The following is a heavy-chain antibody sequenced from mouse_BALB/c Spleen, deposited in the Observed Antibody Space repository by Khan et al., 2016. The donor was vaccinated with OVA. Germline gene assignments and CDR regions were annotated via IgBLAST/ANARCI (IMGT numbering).Heavy chain of an antibody. CDR2: VTYSGNT. CDR1: GDSITSGF. D-gene: IGHD1-1*01. CDR3: ARSYGSWARDY. Sequence: EVQLVESGPSLVKPSQTLSLTCSVTGDSITSGFWNWIRKFPGNKFEYMGYVTYSGNTYYNPSLKSRISITRYTSKSQYYLQLNSVTTEDTATYFCARSYGSWARDYGGQGTSVTVAS. V-gene: IGHV3-8*02. J-gene: IGHJ4*01.